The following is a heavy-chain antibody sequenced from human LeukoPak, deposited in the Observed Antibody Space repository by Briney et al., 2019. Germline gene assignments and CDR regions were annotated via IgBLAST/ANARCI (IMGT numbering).Heavy chain of an antibody. CDR3: ARARVLMVYAIKDYYYYGMDV. D-gene: IGHD2-8*01. CDR2: INHRXXT. Sequence: KGREWXXEINHRXXTNYHPSLKSRVTISVDTSKNQFSLKLSSVTAADTAVYYCARARVLMVYAIKDYYYYGMDVWGQGTTVTVSS. V-gene: IGHV4-34*01. J-gene: IGHJ6*02.